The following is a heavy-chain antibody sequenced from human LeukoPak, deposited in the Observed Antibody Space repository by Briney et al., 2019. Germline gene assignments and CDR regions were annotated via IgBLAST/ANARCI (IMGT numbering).Heavy chain of an antibody. J-gene: IGHJ4*02. D-gene: IGHD4-17*01. V-gene: IGHV3-9*01. CDR3: AKGRYGDYNNYFDY. Sequence: GGSLRLSCAASGFTFSSYAMHWVRQAPGKGLEWVSSISWNRGSIGYVDSVKGRFTISRDNAKNSLYLQMNSLRTDDTALYYCAKGRYGDYNNYFDYWGQGTLVTVSS. CDR1: GFTFSSYA. CDR2: ISWNRGSI.